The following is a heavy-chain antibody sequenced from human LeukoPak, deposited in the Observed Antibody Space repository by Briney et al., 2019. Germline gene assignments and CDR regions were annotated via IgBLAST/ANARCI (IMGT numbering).Heavy chain of an antibody. J-gene: IGHJ4*02. CDR2: IYYSGST. CDR1: GGSLASYY. Sequence: PSETLSLTCTVSGGSLASYYWTWIRQPPGKGLEWIGYIYYSGSTNYNPSLKSRVTISLGTSKNQFSLKLSSVTAADTAVYYCARIAVSSGWGYFDYWGQGTLVTASS. V-gene: IGHV4-59*01. D-gene: IGHD6-19*01. CDR3: ARIAVSSGWGYFDY.